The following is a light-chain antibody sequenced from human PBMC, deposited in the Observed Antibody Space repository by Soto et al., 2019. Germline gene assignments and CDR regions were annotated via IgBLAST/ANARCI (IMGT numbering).Light chain of an antibody. CDR1: QDIRNF. Sequence: DIQMTQSPTSLSASVGDRVTITCRASQDIRNFVAWYQQKPGKAPKLLIYAASTFQSEVPSRFSGSGSGTDFTLTMNSLQPEDVATYSCQKYSSVPVFGPGTKVEIK. V-gene: IGKV1-27*01. CDR3: QKYSSVPV. J-gene: IGKJ3*01. CDR2: AAS.